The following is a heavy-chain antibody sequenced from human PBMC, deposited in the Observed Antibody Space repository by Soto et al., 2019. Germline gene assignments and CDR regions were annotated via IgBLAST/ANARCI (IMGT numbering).Heavy chain of an antibody. J-gene: IGHJ4*02. CDR3: ARNSMNTVVTDFDY. D-gene: IGHD2-15*01. CDR1: GFTFSTYT. CDR2: ISGSGGST. V-gene: IGHV3-23*01. Sequence: EVQLLESGGGLVQPGGSLRLSCAASGFTFSTYTMSWVRQAPGKGLEWVSAISGSGGSTYYADSVKGRFTISRDNSKNTLYLQMNSLRAEDTAVYYCARNSMNTVVTDFDYWGQGTLVTVSS.